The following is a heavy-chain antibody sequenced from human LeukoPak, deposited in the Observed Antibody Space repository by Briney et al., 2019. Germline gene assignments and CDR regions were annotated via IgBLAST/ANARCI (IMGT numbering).Heavy chain of an antibody. V-gene: IGHV3-9*01. D-gene: IGHD3-3*01. J-gene: IGHJ6*02. Sequence: GGSLRLSCAASGFTFDDYAMHWVRQAPGKGLEWVSGISWNSGSIGYADSVKGRFTISGDNAKNSLYLQMNSLRAEDTALYYCAKDIYDFWSGYYQARPYYYGMDVWGQGTTVTVSS. CDR1: GFTFDDYA. CDR3: AKDIYDFWSGYYQARPYYYGMDV. CDR2: ISWNSGSI.